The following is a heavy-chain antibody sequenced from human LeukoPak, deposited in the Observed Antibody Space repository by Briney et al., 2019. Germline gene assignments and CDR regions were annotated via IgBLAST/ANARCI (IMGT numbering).Heavy chain of an antibody. CDR1: GGSISSSSYY. Sequence: PSETLSLTCTVSGGSISSSSYYWGWIRQPPGKGLEWIGSIYYSGSTYYNPSLKSRVTISVDTSKNQFSLKLSSVTAADTAVYYCARRYDFWSGYYKGPMYYFDYWGQGTLVTVSS. CDR3: ARRYDFWSGYYKGPMYYFDY. CDR2: IYYSGST. V-gene: IGHV4-39*07. D-gene: IGHD3-3*01. J-gene: IGHJ4*02.